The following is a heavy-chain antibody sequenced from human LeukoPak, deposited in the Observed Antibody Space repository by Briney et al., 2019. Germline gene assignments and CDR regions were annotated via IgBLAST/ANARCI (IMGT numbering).Heavy chain of an antibody. J-gene: IGHJ5*02. CDR2: IYYSGST. CDR3: ARADGDYGGWFDP. CDR1: GGSISNYY. V-gene: IGHV4-59*01. Sequence: PSETLSLTCTVSGGSISNYYWSWIRQPPGRGLEWIGYIYYSGSTNYNPSLKSRVTISVDTSKNQFSLKLSSVTAADTAVYYCARADGDYGGWFDPWGQGTLVTVSS. D-gene: IGHD4-17*01.